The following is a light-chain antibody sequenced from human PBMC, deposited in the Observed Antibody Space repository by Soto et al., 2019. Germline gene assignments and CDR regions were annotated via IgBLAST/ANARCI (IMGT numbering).Light chain of an antibody. CDR3: QKRSNWPLT. V-gene: IGKV3D-20*02. CDR1: QIVSDNY. Sequence: VLTHSPGTLSFSPGESATLSCRDSQIVSDNYLAWYQQKPGQAPRIVVYGESSRATGVPARLSGSGSGTDLNLTISSLEPEDVAVYYCQKRSNWPLTCGGGTKVDIK. J-gene: IGKJ4*01. CDR2: GES.